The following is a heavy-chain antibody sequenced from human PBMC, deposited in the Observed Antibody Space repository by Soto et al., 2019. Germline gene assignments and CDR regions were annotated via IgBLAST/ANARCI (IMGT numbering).Heavy chain of an antibody. J-gene: IGHJ1*01. CDR1: GGTFSSYA. CDR3: EIVPSQDSSGWDFQH. D-gene: IGHD6-19*01. CDR2: IIPILGIA. V-gene: IGHV1-69*04. Sequence: ASVKVSCKASGGTFSSYAISWVRQAPGQGLEWMGRIIPILGIANYAQKFQGRVTITADKSTSTAYMELSSLRSEDTAVYYCEIVPSQDSSGWDFQHWGQGTLVTVSS.